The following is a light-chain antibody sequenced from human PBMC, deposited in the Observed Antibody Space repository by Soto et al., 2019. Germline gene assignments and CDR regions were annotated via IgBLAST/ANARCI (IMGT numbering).Light chain of an antibody. Sequence: EIVLTQSPATLSLPPRERATLSCRASRSVGNNLAWYQKKPGQAPGLLIYAASTRDTGIPARFSGSGSGTDFTLNIGSLEPEDFAVYYGQQHADWALTFGGGTKVEIK. CDR1: RSVGNN. V-gene: IGKV3-11*01. CDR3: QQHADWALT. J-gene: IGKJ4*01. CDR2: AAS.